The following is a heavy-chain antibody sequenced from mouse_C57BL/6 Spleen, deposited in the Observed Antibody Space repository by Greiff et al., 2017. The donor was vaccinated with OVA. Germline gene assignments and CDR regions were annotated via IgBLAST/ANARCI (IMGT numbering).Heavy chain of an antibody. V-gene: IGHV1-64*01. D-gene: IGHD1-1*01. CDR3: ARNPPLYYGSSYGGWYFDV. J-gene: IGHJ1*03. CDR1: GYTFTSYW. Sequence: VQLHQPGAELVKPGASVKLSCKASGYTFTSYWMHWVKQRPGQGLEWIGMIHPNSGSTNYNEKFKSKATLTVDKSSSTAYMQLSSLTSEDSAVYYCARNPPLYYGSSYGGWYFDVWGTGTTVTVSS. CDR2: IHPNSGST.